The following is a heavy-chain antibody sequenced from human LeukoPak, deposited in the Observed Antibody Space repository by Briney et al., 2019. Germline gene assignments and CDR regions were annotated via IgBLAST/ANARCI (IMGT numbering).Heavy chain of an antibody. CDR2: INYSGTT. CDR1: GFTFSSYA. CDR3: ARLPIVVVPSTSFDI. Sequence: TGGSLRLSCAASGFTFSSYAMSWVRQPPGKGLEWIGSINYSGTTYYNPSLKSRVTISVDTSKNQFSLKLSSVTAADTAVYYCARLPIVVVPSTSFDIWGQGTMVTVSS. V-gene: IGHV4-39*01. J-gene: IGHJ3*02. D-gene: IGHD2-2*01.